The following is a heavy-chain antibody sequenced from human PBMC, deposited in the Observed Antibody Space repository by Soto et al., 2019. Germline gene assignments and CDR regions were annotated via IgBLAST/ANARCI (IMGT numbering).Heavy chain of an antibody. Sequence: PSETLFLTCTVSGGSISGSSDYWGWIRQPPGKGLEWIGSIFYSGNTYYNPSLKSRVTISVDTSKNQFSLKLSSVTAADTSVYYCASDSSYYYDSSAYYSNWFDPWGQGMLVTVSS. V-gene: IGHV4-39*01. CDR1: GGSISGSSDY. CDR2: IFYSGNT. D-gene: IGHD3-22*01. J-gene: IGHJ5*02. CDR3: ASDSSYYYDSSAYYSNWFDP.